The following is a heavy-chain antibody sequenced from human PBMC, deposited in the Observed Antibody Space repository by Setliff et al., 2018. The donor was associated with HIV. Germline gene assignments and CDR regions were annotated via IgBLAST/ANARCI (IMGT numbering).Heavy chain of an antibody. V-gene: IGHV4-38-2*01. CDR2: VSPGGTT. J-gene: IGHJ4*02. Sequence: SETLSLTCAVSGYSISSGHYWGWIRQPPGEGLEWIGSVSPGGTTYYNPSLKSRVTISVDTSKNQFSLRLSSVTAADTALYYCASHQDYGDNYYFDYWGQGALVTVSS. D-gene: IGHD4-17*01. CDR1: GYSISSGHY. CDR3: ASHQDYGDNYYFDY.